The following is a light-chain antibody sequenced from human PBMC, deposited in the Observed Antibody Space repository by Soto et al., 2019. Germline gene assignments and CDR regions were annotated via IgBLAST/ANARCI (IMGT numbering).Light chain of an antibody. J-gene: IGKJ2*01. V-gene: IGKV1-39*01. Sequence: DIPMPQSPSSLSASVGDRVTITCRASQSISSYLNWYQQKPGKAPKLLIYAASSLQSGVPSRFSGSGSGTDFTLTISSLQPEDFATDYCQQSYSTPYTFGQGTKLEIK. CDR1: QSISSY. CDR3: QQSYSTPYT. CDR2: AAS.